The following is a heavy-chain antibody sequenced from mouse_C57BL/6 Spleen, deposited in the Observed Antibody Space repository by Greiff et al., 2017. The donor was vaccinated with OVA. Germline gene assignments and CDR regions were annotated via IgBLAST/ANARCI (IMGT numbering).Heavy chain of an antibody. CDR1: GYSITSGYD. J-gene: IGHJ1*03. CDR2: ISYSGST. Sequence: ESGPGMVKPSQSLSLPCTVTGYSITSGYDWHWIRHFPGNKLEWMGYISYSGSTNYNPSLKSRISITHDTSKNHFFLKLNSVTTEDTATYYCARDRLGRGYFDVWGTGTTVTVSS. CDR3: ARDRLGRGYFDV. V-gene: IGHV3-1*01. D-gene: IGHD4-1*01.